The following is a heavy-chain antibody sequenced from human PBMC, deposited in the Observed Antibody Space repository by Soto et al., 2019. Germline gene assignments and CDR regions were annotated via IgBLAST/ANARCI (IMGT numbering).Heavy chain of an antibody. D-gene: IGHD6-13*01. CDR3: ARLVWAAGNYGMDV. Sequence: ASVKVSCKASGYTFTSYYMHWVRQAPGQGLEWMGIINPGNSTTYAQKFQGRVTMTRDTSTSTVYMELSSLSSVTAADTAVYYCARLVWAAGNYGMDVWGQGTTVTVSS. J-gene: IGHJ6*02. V-gene: IGHV1-46*01. CDR2: INPGNST. CDR1: GYTFTSYY.